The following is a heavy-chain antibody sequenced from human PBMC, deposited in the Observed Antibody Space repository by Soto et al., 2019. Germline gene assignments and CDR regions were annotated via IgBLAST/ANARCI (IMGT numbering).Heavy chain of an antibody. J-gene: IGHJ4*02. Sequence: PSEALSLTCTVSGGSISSSSYYWGWIRQPPGKGLEWIGSIYYSGSTYYNPSLKSRVTISGDTSKNQYSLKLSSVAAAATAVYYCARVAPAYDSKSADYWGQGTLVTVPS. D-gene: IGHD3-22*01. V-gene: IGHV4-39*01. CDR2: IYYSGST. CDR1: GGSISSSSYY. CDR3: ARVAPAYDSKSADY.